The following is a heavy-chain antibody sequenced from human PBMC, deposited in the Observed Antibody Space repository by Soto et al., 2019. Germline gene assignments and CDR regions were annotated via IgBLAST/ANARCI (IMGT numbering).Heavy chain of an antibody. CDR1: GFSLSSSGQG. Sequence: SGPTLVNPTQTLTLTCTFSGFSLSSSGQGVGWIRQPPGKAVEWLALIYWDDDKLYSPSLKSRLTITQDTSRNQVVLTMTNMDHVDTATYYCAHSGDCGKSYDWLDPSAQGTLVTVSS. CDR2: IYWDDDK. J-gene: IGHJ5*02. V-gene: IGHV2-5*02. D-gene: IGHD2-21*02. CDR3: AHSGDCGKSYDWLDP.